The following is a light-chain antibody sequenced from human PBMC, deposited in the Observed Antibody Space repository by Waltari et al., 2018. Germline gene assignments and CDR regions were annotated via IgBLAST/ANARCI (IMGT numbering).Light chain of an antibody. V-gene: IGKV1-39*01. J-gene: IGKJ3*01. CDR1: QSISNF. CDR3: QQSYVTGT. CDR2: TAS. Sequence: DIQMTQSPSSLSASVGDRVTITCRASQSISNFLNWYQQKPGKAPKLLIYTASSLQSGVPSRFSGSGSGTDFTLTISSLQPEDFATYYCQQSYVTGTFGPGTKVDIK.